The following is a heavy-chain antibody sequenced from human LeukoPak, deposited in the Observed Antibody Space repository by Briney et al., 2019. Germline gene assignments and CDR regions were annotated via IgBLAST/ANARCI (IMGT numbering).Heavy chain of an antibody. V-gene: IGHV4-61*01. CDR2: IYYSGST. D-gene: IGHD3-10*01. J-gene: IGHJ4*02. Sequence: PSETLSLTCTVSGGSVSSGSYYWSWIRQPPGKGLEWIGYIYYSGSTNYNPSLKSRVTISVDTSKNQFSLKLSSVTAADTAVYYCARDRGNNYGSTYDFWGQGTLVTVSS. CDR3: ARDRGNNYGSTYDF. CDR1: GGSVSSGSYY.